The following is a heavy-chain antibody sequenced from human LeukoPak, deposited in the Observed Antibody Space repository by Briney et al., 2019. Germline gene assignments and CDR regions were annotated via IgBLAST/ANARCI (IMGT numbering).Heavy chain of an antibody. CDR3: ARYSTVKSHGSYYYGMDV. J-gene: IGHJ6*02. Sequence: SVKVSCKASGGTFSSYTISWVRQAPGQGLEWMGRIIPILGIANYAQKFQGRVTITADKSTSTAYMELSSLRSEDTAVYYCARYSTVKSHGSYYYGMDVWGQGTTVTVSS. CDR2: IIPILGIA. CDR1: GGTFSSYT. V-gene: IGHV1-69*02. D-gene: IGHD4-11*01.